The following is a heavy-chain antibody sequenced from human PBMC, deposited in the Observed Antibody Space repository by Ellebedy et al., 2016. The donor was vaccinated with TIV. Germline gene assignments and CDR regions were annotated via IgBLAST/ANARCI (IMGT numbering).Heavy chain of an antibody. D-gene: IGHD3-10*01. J-gene: IGHJ5*02. Sequence: GESLKISCAASGFTFRNYAMNWVRQAPGKGLEWVSAITPSGGTTYYADSVKGRFTISRDNSKNTLFLQMKRLRGDDTAVYYCARGASGLDPWGQGTLVTVSS. CDR1: GFTFRNYA. V-gene: IGHV3-23*01. CDR2: ITPSGGTT. CDR3: ARGASGLDP.